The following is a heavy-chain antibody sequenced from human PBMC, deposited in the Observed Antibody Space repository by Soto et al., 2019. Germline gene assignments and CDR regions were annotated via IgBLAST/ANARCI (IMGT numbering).Heavy chain of an antibody. D-gene: IGHD6-19*01. CDR2: IYYSGST. J-gene: IGHJ6*02. CDR3: ARPRAGSRDGYSYGMAV. V-gene: IGHV4-39*01. CDR1: GGSISSSSYY. Sequence: SETLSLTCTVPGGSISSSSYYWGWIRQPPGKGLEWIGSIYYSGSTYYNPSLKSRVTISVDTSKNQFSLKLSSVTAADTAVYYCARPRAGSRDGYSYGMAVWGPGTTVTVSS.